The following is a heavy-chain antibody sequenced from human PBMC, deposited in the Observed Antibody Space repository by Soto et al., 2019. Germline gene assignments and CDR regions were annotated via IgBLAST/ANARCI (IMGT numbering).Heavy chain of an antibody. V-gene: IGHV1-18*01. J-gene: IGHJ4*02. CDR1: GYTFTNYG. Sequence: QVQLVQSGAEVKKPGASVTVSCKASGYTFTNYGINWVRQAPGQGLEWMGWISAYSGHTNYAQKLQDRVTMTTDTSTSTAYMEQRSLRSDDTAVYYCARRPHLADNVELDYWGQGTLVTVSS. CDR2: ISAYSGHT. D-gene: IGHD6-19*01. CDR3: ARRPHLADNVELDY.